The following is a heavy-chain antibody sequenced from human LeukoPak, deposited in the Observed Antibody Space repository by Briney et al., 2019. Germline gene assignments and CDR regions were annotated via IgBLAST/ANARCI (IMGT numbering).Heavy chain of an antibody. CDR3: ARGGATLRWLQLPYYFDY. Sequence: SETLSLTCTVSGGSISSFYWRWIRPPPGKGLEWIGYIYYSGSTNYNPSLKSRVTISVDTSKNQFSLKLSSVTAADTAVYYCARGGATLRWLQLPYYFDYWGQGTLVTVSS. CDR1: GGSISSFY. V-gene: IGHV4-59*08. D-gene: IGHD5-24*01. CDR2: IYYSGST. J-gene: IGHJ4*02.